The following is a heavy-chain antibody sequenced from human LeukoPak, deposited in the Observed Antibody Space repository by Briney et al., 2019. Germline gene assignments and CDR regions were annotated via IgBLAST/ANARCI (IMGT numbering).Heavy chain of an antibody. J-gene: IGHJ4*02. V-gene: IGHV1-2*02. CDR2: INPNSGGT. Sequence: ASVKVSCKASLYTFTGYYMLWMRQAPGQGPEWMGWINPNSGGTSYAQKFQGRVTMTRDTSISTAYMELSRLRSDDTAVYYCSRAKVLVPDYWGQGTLVTVSS. CDR3: SRAKVLVPDY. CDR1: LYTFTGYY.